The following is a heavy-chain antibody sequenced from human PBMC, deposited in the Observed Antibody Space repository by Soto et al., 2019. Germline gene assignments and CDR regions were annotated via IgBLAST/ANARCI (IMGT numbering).Heavy chain of an antibody. V-gene: IGHV3-48*03. J-gene: IGHJ6*02. CDR2: IGTSGKTI. CDR1: GFTFSSYE. D-gene: IGHD3-10*01. CDR3: AKGRRGVMDV. Sequence: PGGSLRLSCAVSGFTFSSYEMNWVRQAPGKGLEWVSYIGTSGKTIYYADSVRGRFTISRDNAKNTLYLQMNSLRAEDTAAYYCAKGRRGVMDVWGQGTTVTVSS.